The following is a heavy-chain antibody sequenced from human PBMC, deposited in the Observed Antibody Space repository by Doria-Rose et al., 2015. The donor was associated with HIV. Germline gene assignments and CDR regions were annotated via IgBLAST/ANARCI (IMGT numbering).Heavy chain of an antibody. CDR2: FYFSGST. Sequence: QVQLQESGPRLVKPSETLSLTCTASGGSFSSSYHWGWIRQTPEKGLEWIGNFYFSGSTYYNPSLKSRVTMSVDTSKTQFSLRLSSVTAADTAVYYCAGDGIVGAISYFAYWGQGILVTVSP. V-gene: IGHV4-39*07. CDR1: GGSFSSSYH. J-gene: IGHJ4*02. CDR3: AGDGIVGAISYFAY. D-gene: IGHD1-26*01.